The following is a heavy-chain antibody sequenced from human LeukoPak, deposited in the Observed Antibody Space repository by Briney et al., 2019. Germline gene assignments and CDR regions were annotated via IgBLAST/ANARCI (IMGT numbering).Heavy chain of an antibody. CDR1: GFTFSSYA. CDR2: ITGSGGAT. CDR3: ARNYDQYYYYYGMDV. Sequence: GGSLRLSCAASGFTFSSYAMTWVRQAPGKGLEWVSSITGSGGATYYADSVEGRFTISRDNSKNTLYLQMNSLRAEDTAVYYCARNYDQYYYYYGMDVWGQGTTVTVSS. J-gene: IGHJ6*02. D-gene: IGHD3-16*01. V-gene: IGHV3-23*01.